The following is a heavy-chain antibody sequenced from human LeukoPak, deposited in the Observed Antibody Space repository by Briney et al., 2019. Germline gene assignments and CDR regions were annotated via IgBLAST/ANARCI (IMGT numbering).Heavy chain of an antibody. CDR3: ARDQGFSYYYYYMDV. V-gene: IGHV3-7*01. D-gene: IGHD3-3*01. CDR2: INQDGSEK. CDR1: GFTFDDYA. Sequence: GGSLRLSCTASGFTFDDYAMSWFRQAPGKGLEWVANINQDGSEKYYVDSVKGRFTISRDNAKNSLYLQMKRLRAEDTAVYYCARDQGFSYYYYYMDVWGKGTTVTVSS. J-gene: IGHJ6*03.